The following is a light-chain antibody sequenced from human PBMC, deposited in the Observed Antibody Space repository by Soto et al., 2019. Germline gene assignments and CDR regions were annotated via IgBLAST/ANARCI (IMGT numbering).Light chain of an antibody. J-gene: IGKJ4*01. CDR3: QQSYYTPS. CDR1: QTISSS. CDR2: VGS. Sequence: IQMTQSPSTLSASVGDRVTITCRASQTISSSLNWYQQKPGKAPKLLIYVGSSLQSGVPSRFSGSGFGTDFTLTISSLQPEDFATYYCQQSYYTPSFGGGSKVDIK. V-gene: IGKV1-39*01.